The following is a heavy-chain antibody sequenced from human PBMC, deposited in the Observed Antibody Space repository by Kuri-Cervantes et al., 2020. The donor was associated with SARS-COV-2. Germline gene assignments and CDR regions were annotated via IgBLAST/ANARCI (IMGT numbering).Heavy chain of an antibody. CDR1: GFTFSDYY. V-gene: IGHV3-11*06. CDR3: ARLQVYDSSGYPYYYYYMDV. D-gene: IGHD3-22*01. J-gene: IGHJ6*03. Sequence: GESLKISCAASGFTFSDYYMSWIRQAPGKGLEWVSSISSSSSYIYYADSVKGRFTISRDNAKNSLYLQMNSLRAEDTAVYYCARLQVYDSSGYPYYYYYMDVWGKGTTVTVSS. CDR2: ISSSSSYI.